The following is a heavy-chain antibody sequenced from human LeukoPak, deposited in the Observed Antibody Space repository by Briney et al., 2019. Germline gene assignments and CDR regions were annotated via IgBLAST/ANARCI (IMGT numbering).Heavy chain of an antibody. CDR1: GVTFSGYS. Sequence: PGGSLRLSCAAPGVTFSGYSVNWVRQAPGKGLEWVSAITATSRHIYYADSVKGRFTISRDNSKNTLYLQMNSLRAEDTAVYYCARAGGIAAAGLNWFDPWGQGTLVTVSS. D-gene: IGHD6-13*01. CDR2: ITATSRHI. CDR3: ARAGGIAAAGLNWFDP. J-gene: IGHJ5*02. V-gene: IGHV3-21*01.